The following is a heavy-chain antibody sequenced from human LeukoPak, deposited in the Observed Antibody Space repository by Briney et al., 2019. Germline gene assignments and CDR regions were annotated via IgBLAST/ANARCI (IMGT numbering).Heavy chain of an antibody. D-gene: IGHD3-22*01. Sequence: PGGSLRLSCAASGFTLSSYEMNWVRQAPGKGLEWVSYISSSGSTIYYADSVKGRFTISRDNAKNSLYLQMNSLRAEDTAVYYCARDAPPADYYDSSGYSKDAFDIWGQGTMVTVSS. CDR2: ISSSGSTI. CDR1: GFTLSSYE. CDR3: ARDAPPADYYDSSGYSKDAFDI. V-gene: IGHV3-48*03. J-gene: IGHJ3*02.